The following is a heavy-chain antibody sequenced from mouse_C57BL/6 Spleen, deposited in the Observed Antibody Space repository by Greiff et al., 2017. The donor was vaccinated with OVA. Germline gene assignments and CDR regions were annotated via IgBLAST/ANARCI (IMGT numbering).Heavy chain of an antibody. CDR3: AREIYDGYYVYAMDY. D-gene: IGHD2-3*01. J-gene: IGHJ4*01. Sequence: QVQLQQPGAELVKPGASVKMSCKASGYTFTSYWITWVKQRPGQGLEWIGDIYPGSGSTNYNEKFKSKATLTVDTSSSTAYMQLSSLTSEDSAVDYCAREIYDGYYVYAMDYWGQGTSVTVSS. CDR1: GYTFTSYW. V-gene: IGHV1-55*01. CDR2: IYPGSGST.